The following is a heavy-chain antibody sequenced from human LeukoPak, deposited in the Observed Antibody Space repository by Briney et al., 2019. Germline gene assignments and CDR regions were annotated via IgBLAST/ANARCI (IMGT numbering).Heavy chain of an antibody. J-gene: IGHJ6*02. Sequence: PSETLSLTCTVSGGSISSSSYYWDWIRQPPGKGLEWIGSIYYSGSTYYNPSLKSRVTISVDTSKNQFSLKLSSVTAADTAVYYCARSHGVVPAATLFDYYYYGMDVWGQGTTVTVSS. D-gene: IGHD2-2*01. CDR3: ARSHGVVPAATLFDYYYYGMDV. CDR2: IYYSGST. CDR1: GGSISSSSYY. V-gene: IGHV4-39*07.